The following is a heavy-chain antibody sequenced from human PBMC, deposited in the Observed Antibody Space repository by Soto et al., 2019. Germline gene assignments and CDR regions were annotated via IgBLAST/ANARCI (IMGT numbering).Heavy chain of an antibody. J-gene: IGHJ5*02. D-gene: IGHD2-21*01. CDR2: IYVTGAV. Sequence: SETLSLTCSVSGAALNSGNYYWSWIRQVPGKGPEWIGHIYVTGAVDYNPSLRDRITISQDTSERQFSLNLRLVTAADTAVYYCARLRIATNNYKWFDPWGQGTLVTVSS. V-gene: IGHV4-31*03. CDR3: ARLRIATNNYKWFDP. CDR1: GAALNSGNYY.